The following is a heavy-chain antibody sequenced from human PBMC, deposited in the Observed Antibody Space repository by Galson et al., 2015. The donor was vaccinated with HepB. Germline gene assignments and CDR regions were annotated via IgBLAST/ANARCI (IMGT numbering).Heavy chain of an antibody. V-gene: IGHV1-18*01. CDR3: ARDILVVRGVIISFDY. CDR2: ISAYNGNT. Sequence: SVKVSCKASGYTFTNYGISWVRQAPGQGLEWIGWISAYNGNTNSAQKLKGRVTMPTDTSTSTAYMELRSLRSDDTAVYYCARDILVVRGVIISFDYWGQGTLVTVAS. D-gene: IGHD3-10*01. J-gene: IGHJ4*02. CDR1: GYTFTNYG.